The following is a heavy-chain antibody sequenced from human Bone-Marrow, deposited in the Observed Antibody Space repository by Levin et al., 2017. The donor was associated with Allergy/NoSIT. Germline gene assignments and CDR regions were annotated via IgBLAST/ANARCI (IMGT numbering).Heavy chain of an antibody. CDR3: VKEYDDSSGYYGDY. D-gene: IGHD6-19*01. V-gene: IGHV3-23*01. CDR1: GFTFRSYA. CDR2: ISASGDII. J-gene: IGHJ4*02. Sequence: GGSLRLSFEASGFTFRSYAFSWVRQAPGKGLEWVSSISASGDIINYSDSVKGRVTISRDNSKNTVDLQMDRLRVEDTAVYHCVKEYDDSSGYYGDYWGQGTLLIVSS.